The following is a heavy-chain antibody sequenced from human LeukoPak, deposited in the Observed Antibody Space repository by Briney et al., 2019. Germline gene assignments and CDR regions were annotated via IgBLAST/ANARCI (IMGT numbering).Heavy chain of an antibody. J-gene: IGHJ6*03. Sequence: ASVKVSCKASGYTFTGYYMHWVRQAPGQGLEWMGRINPNSGGTNYAQKFQGRVTMTRDTSISTAYMELSRLRSDDTAVYYCASLNVVVVAANRTGYMDAWGKGTTVTVSS. D-gene: IGHD2-15*01. CDR2: INPNSGGT. V-gene: IGHV1-2*06. CDR3: ASLNVVVVAANRTGYMDA. CDR1: GYTFTGYY.